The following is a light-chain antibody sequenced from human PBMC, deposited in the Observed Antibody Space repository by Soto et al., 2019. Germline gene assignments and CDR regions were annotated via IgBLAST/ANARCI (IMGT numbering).Light chain of an antibody. J-gene: IGKJ1*01. Sequence: DIQITQSPSSLSVSVEDRVIITCRASQNIRSRLAWFQQKPGKAPKLLIYDASSLESGVPQRFSGSGSGTEFTLTISSLQADDFSTYYCQQYHSYWTFGQGTKVDIK. V-gene: IGKV1-5*01. CDR1: QNIRSR. CDR2: DAS. CDR3: QQYHSYWT.